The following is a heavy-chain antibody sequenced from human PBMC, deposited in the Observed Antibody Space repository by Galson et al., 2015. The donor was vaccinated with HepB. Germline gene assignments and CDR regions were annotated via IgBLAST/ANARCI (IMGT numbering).Heavy chain of an antibody. Sequence: SLRLSCAASGFTFSSYAFHWVRQAPGKGLEWVAVISYDGSNKNYADSVKGRFTTSRDESRNTLHLQMNSLRAEDTAIYYCARDKDPSRTWVDGLIYYGLAVWGQGTTVTVSS. J-gene: IGHJ6*02. CDR3: ARDKDPSRTWVDGLIYYGLAV. V-gene: IGHV3-30*04. CDR1: GFTFSSYA. CDR2: ISYDGSNK. D-gene: IGHD6-13*01.